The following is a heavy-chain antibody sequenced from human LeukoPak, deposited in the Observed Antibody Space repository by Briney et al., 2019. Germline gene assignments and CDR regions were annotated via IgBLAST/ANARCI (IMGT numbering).Heavy chain of an antibody. CDR2: IYPGDSDT. CDR3: ARGMIFGVVITFDAFDV. Sequence: GESLKISCKGSGYSFTSYWIGWVRQMPGKGLEWMGIIYPGDSDTRYSPSLQGQVTISADKSISTAYLQWSSLKASDTAMYYCARGMIFGVVITFDAFDVWGQGTMVTVSS. CDR1: GYSFTSYW. D-gene: IGHD3-3*01. V-gene: IGHV5-51*01. J-gene: IGHJ3*01.